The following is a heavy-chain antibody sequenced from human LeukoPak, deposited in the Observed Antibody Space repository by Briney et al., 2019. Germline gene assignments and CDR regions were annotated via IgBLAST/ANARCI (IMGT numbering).Heavy chain of an antibody. CDR3: AKYYSDLRVADVFFEY. CDR2: ITSGFTP. Sequence: GGSLSLSCAASGLIFSNYAMSWVRQAPGKGLEWVSGITSGFTPHYADSVKGRFTISRDNSKNTFHLQMNSLRAEDTAVYYCAKYYSDLRVADVFFEYWGQGTLVTVSS. D-gene: IGHD2-15*01. CDR1: GLIFSNYA. J-gene: IGHJ4*02. V-gene: IGHV3-23*01.